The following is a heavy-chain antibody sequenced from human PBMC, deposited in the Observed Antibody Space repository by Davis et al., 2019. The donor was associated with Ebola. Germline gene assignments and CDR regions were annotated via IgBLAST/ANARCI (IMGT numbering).Heavy chain of an antibody. CDR2: IIPIFDTP. CDR3: ARDFDGGNYYFDY. Sequence: KISCKTSGGSFSSHPISWVRQAPRQGLEWMGGIIPIFDTPHYAQKFQGRITITADASTSTAYMELSSLRSEDTATYFCARDFDGGNYYFDYWGPGTPVTVAS. D-gene: IGHD3-9*01. V-gene: IGHV1-69*01. CDR1: GGSFSSHP. J-gene: IGHJ4*02.